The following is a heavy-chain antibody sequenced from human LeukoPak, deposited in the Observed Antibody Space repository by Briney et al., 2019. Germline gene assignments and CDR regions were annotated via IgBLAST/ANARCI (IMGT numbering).Heavy chain of an antibody. CDR1: GGSFGGYY. CDR3: ARTGYCSSTSCYLGAFDI. V-gene: IGHV4-34*01. J-gene: IGHJ3*02. Sequence: PSETLSLTCAVYGGSFGGYYWSWIRQPPGKGLEWIGEINHSGSTNYNPSLKSRVTISVDTSKNQFSLKLSSVTAADTAVYYCARTGYCSSTSCYLGAFDIWGQGTMVTVSS. CDR2: INHSGST. D-gene: IGHD2-2*01.